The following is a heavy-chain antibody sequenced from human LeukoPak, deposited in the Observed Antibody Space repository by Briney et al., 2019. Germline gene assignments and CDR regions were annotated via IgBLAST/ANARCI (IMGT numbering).Heavy chain of an antibody. CDR2: INSYGSIT. D-gene: IGHD6-19*01. J-gene: IGHJ4*02. CDR1: GFTFSSYW. CDR3: ARDSTGCHDY. V-gene: IGHV3-74*01. Sequence: GGSLRLSCAASGFTFSSYWMHWVRQAPGKGLVWVSRINSYGSITTYADSVKGRFTISRDNAKNTLYLQMHSLRAEDTAVYYCARDSTGCHDYWGQGTLVTVSS.